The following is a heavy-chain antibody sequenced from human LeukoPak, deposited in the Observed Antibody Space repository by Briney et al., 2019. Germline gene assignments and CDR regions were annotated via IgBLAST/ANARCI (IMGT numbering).Heavy chain of an antibody. Sequence: GGSLRLSCAASGFTFSHALMSWVRQAPGKGLEWVGRIKSKTDGGTTDYAAPVKGRLTISRDDSKNTLYLQVNSLKTEDTAVYYCTGQVQMATILWGQGTLVTVSS. CDR3: TGQVQMATIL. V-gene: IGHV3-15*05. D-gene: IGHD5-24*01. J-gene: IGHJ4*02. CDR2: IKSKTDGGTT. CDR1: GFTFSHAL.